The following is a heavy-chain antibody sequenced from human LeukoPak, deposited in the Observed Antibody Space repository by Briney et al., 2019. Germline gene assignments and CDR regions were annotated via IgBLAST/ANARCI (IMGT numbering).Heavy chain of an antibody. CDR2: IYYSGST. Sequence: SETLSLTCTVSGGSISSYYWSWIRQPPGKGLEWIGYIYYSGSTNYNPSLKSRVTISVDTSKNQFSLKLSSVTAADTAVYYCARDLYDILTGTPSWFDPWGQGTLVTVSS. D-gene: IGHD3-9*01. J-gene: IGHJ5*02. CDR1: GGSISSYY. V-gene: IGHV4-59*12. CDR3: ARDLYDILTGTPSWFDP.